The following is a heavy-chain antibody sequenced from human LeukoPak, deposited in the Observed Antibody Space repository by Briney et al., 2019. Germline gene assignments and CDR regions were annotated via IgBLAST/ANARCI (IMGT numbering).Heavy chain of an antibody. CDR1: GFTFSSYS. CDR3: AREAFELVQGAFDI. CDR2: ISSSSSYI. D-gene: IGHD3-10*01. V-gene: IGHV3-21*01. J-gene: IGHJ3*02. Sequence: GGSLRLSCAASGFTFSSYSMNWVRQAPGKGLEWVSSISSSSSYIYYADSVKGRFTISRDNAKNSLYLQMNSLRAEDTAVYYCAREAFELVQGAFDIWGQGTMVTVSS.